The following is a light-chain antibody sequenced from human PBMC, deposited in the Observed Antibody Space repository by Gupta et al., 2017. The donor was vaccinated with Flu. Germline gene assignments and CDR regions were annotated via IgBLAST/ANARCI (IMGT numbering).Light chain of an antibody. CDR2: LNSDGSH. CDR3: QTWGTGIWV. CDR1: SGHRSYD. J-gene: IGLJ3*02. Sequence: VKLTCTLSSGHRSYDIAWHQQQPEKGPRYLMKLNSDGSHSKGDGIPDRFSGSSSGAARYLTISSLQSEDEAYYYCQTWGTGIWVFGGGTKLTVL. V-gene: IGLV4-69*01.